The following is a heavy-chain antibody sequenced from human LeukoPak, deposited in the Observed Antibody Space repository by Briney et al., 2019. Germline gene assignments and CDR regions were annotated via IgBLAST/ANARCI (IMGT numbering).Heavy chain of an antibody. CDR2: IIPIFGTA. V-gene: IGHV1-69*13. CDR3: ARAPAAAAAPIDP. D-gene: IGHD6-13*01. J-gene: IGHJ5*02. CDR1: GGTFSSYA. Sequence: GASVKVSCKASGGTFSSYAISWVRQAPGQGLEWMGGIIPIFGTANYAQKFQGRVTITADESTSTAYMELSSLRSEDTAVYYCARAPAAAAAPIDPWGQGTLSPSPQ.